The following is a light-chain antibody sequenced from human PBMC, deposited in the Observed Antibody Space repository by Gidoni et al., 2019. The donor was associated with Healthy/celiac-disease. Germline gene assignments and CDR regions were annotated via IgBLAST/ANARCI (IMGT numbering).Light chain of an antibody. CDR1: ALPKKY. V-gene: IGLV3-10*01. CDR2: EDS. Sequence: SYELTQPPSVSVSTGQTARITCSGDALPKKYAYWYQQKSGQAPVLVIYEDSKRPAGIPGRFSGSSSGTMATLTISGAQVEDEADYYCYSTDSSGNHGVFGGGTKLTVL. CDR3: YSTDSSGNHGV. J-gene: IGLJ2*01.